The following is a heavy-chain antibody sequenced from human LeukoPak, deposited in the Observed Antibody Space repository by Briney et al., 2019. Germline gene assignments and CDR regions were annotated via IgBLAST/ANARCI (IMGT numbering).Heavy chain of an antibody. D-gene: IGHD3-22*01. CDR1: GGSISSYY. V-gene: IGHV4-4*07. CDR2: IYTSGST. CDR3: ARVHRFGPYDSSGYFDY. Sequence: SETLSLTCTVSGGSISSYYWSWIRQPAGKGLEWIGRIYTSGSTNYNPSLKSRVTMSVDTSKNQFSLKLSSVTAADTAVYYCARVHRFGPYDSSGYFDYWGRGTLVTVSS. J-gene: IGHJ4*02.